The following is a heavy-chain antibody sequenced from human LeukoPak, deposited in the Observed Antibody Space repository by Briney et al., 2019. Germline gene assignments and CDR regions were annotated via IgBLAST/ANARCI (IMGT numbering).Heavy chain of an antibody. D-gene: IGHD6-13*01. CDR3: ARLGLRRSSSWSRIWDY. CDR1: GGSISSSNW. J-gene: IGHJ4*02. Sequence: KPSGTLSLTCAVSGGSISSSNWWSWVRQPPGKGLEWIGEIYHSGSTNYNPSLKSRVTISVDKSKNQFSLKLSSVTAADTAVYYCARLGLRRSSSWSRIWDYWGQGTLVTVSS. V-gene: IGHV4-4*02. CDR2: IYHSGST.